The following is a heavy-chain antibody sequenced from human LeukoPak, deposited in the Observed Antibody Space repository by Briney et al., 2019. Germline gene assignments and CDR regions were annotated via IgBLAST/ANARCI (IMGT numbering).Heavy chain of an antibody. J-gene: IGHJ2*01. V-gene: IGHV4-59*01. D-gene: IGHD4/OR15-4a*01. CDR2: IYYSGST. Sequence: SETLSLTCTVSGGSISSYYWSWIRQPPGKGLEWIGYIYYSGSTNYNPSLKSRVTISVDTSKNQFSLKLSSVTAADTAVYYCARGLTYWYFDLWGRGSLVTVSS. CDR1: GGSISSYY. CDR3: ARGLTYWYFDL.